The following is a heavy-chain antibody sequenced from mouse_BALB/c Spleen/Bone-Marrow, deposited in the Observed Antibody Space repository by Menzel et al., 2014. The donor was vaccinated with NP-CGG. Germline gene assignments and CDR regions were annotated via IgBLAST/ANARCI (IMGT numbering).Heavy chain of an antibody. J-gene: IGHJ3*01. Sequence: VQLQQSGAELVKPGASVKLSCTASGFNIKDTYMHWVKQRPEQGLEWIGRIDPANGNTKYDPKFQGKATITADTSSNTAYLQLSSLTSEDTAVYYCATYYRYDRKFAYWGQGTLGTVSA. CDR3: ATYYRYDRKFAY. D-gene: IGHD2-14*01. CDR2: IDPANGNT. CDR1: GFNIKDTY. V-gene: IGHV14-3*02.